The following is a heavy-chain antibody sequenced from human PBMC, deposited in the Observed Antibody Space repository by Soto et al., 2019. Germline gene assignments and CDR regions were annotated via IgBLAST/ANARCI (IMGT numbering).Heavy chain of an antibody. D-gene: IGHD5-18*01. CDR3: TRGGTAMVPGSLGAGMDV. Sequence: EVQLVESGGGLVKPGGSLRLSCAASGFTFSDYSMNWVRQGPGKGLEWVSSISSSSDYIFYADSVQGRFTISRDNAKNSLYLQMNSLRAEDTAVYYCTRGGTAMVPGSLGAGMDVWGQGTTVTVSS. CDR1: GFTFSDYS. J-gene: IGHJ6*02. CDR2: ISSSSDYI. V-gene: IGHV3-21*01.